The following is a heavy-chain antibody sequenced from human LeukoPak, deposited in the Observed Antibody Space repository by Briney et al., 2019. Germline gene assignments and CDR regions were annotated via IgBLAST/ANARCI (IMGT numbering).Heavy chain of an antibody. CDR3: ARDPALSGYFDY. CDR1: EFTFSNYA. Sequence: PGGSLRLSCAASEFTFSNYAMSWVRQAPGKGLEWVSTISSSGGSAYYADSLRGRFTISRDNSKNTLYLQMNSLRAEDSAVYYCARDPALSGYFDYWGQGTLVTVSS. CDR2: ISSSGGSA. D-gene: IGHD3-16*02. V-gene: IGHV3-23*01. J-gene: IGHJ4*02.